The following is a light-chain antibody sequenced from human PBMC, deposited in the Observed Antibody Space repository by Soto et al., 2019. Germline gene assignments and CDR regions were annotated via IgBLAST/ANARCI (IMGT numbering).Light chain of an antibody. CDR2: GAS. Sequence: EIVFTQSTGTLSLSPGERATLSCRASQRVSSSYLAWYQHKPGQAPRLLIYGASSRATGIPDRFSGSGSGTDFTLTISRLEPEDFAVYYCQPYGSSPPGLTFGGGTKVEIK. CDR3: QPYGSSPPGLT. V-gene: IGKV3-20*01. J-gene: IGKJ4*01. CDR1: QRVSSSY.